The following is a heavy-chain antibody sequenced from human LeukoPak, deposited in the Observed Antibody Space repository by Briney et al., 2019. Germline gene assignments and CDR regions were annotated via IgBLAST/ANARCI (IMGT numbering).Heavy chain of an antibody. V-gene: IGHV4-31*03. D-gene: IGHD3-22*01. CDR3: ARAGLRQIVMGY. CDR2: IYYSGTT. Sequence: PSETLSLTCTVSGGSISSGGYYWSWIRHYPGKGLEWIGHIYYSGTTYYNPSLKSRLTISVDMSKNQFSLRLSSVTAADTAVYYCARAGLRQIVMGYWGQGTLVTVSS. J-gene: IGHJ4*02. CDR1: GGSISSGGYY.